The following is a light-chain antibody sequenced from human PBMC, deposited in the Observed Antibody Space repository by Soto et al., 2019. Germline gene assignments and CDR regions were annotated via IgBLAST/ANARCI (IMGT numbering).Light chain of an antibody. V-gene: IGKV3-20*01. CDR3: QQSSHSPLT. J-gene: IGKJ4*01. CDR1: QNVDNNY. CDR2: EVS. Sequence: EIVLTQSPGTLSLSPGERATLSCRASQNVDNNYLAWFQQKPGQAPRLLIYEVSYRATGVPDRFGGTGSGTDFTLIISSLEPEDFAVYYCQQSSHSPLTFGGGTRVEIK.